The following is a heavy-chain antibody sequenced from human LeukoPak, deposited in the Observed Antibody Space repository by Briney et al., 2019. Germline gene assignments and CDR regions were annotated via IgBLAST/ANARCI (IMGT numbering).Heavy chain of an antibody. V-gene: IGHV1-69*13. CDR1: GGTFSSYA. D-gene: IGHD1-26*01. J-gene: IGHJ3*02. CDR2: IIPIFGTA. CDR3: ARGWELLNDAFDI. Sequence: SVKVSCKASGGTFSSYAISWVRQAPGQGLEWMGGIIPIFGTANYAQKFQGRVTIIADESTSTAYMELSSLRSEDTAVYYCARGWELLNDAFDIWGQGTMVIVSS.